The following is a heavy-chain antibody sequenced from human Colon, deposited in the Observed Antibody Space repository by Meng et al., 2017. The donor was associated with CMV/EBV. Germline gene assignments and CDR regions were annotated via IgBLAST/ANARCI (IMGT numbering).Heavy chain of an antibody. Sequence: SETLSLTCTVSGGSISSGGYYWSWIRQRPGKGLEWIGYIYHSVSTYHNPSLKSRIMMSEDTSKNQFFLKLSSVTAADTAVYYCARDRYGMDVWGQGTTVTVSS. CDR3: ARDRYGMDV. J-gene: IGHJ6*02. V-gene: IGHV4-31*03. CDR1: GGSISSGGYY. CDR2: IYHSVST.